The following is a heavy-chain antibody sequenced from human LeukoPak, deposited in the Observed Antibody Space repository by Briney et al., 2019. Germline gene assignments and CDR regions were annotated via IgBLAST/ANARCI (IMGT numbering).Heavy chain of an antibody. Sequence: PGGSLRLSCAASGFTFDDYGMSWVRQAPGKGLEWVSGINWNGGSTGYPDSVKGRFTISRDNAKNSLYLQMNSLRTEDTALYYCARGARGVSGYYFDFWGQGTLVTVSS. V-gene: IGHV3-20*04. CDR1: GFTFDDYG. CDR2: INWNGGST. CDR3: ARGARGVSGYYFDF. D-gene: IGHD3-10*01. J-gene: IGHJ4*02.